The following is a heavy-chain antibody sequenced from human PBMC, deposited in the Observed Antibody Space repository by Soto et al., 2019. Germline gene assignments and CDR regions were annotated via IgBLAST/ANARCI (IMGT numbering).Heavy chain of an antibody. CDR2: IIPIFGTA. Sequence: ASVKVSCKASGGTFSSYAISWVRQAPGQGLEWMGGIIPIFGTANYAQKFQGRVTITADESTSTAYMELSSLRSEDTAVYYCARDRPPDILTVYYIGGWSAPWGQGTLVPVSS. CDR3: ARDRPPDILTVYYIGGWSAP. J-gene: IGHJ5*02. D-gene: IGHD3-9*01. V-gene: IGHV1-69*13. CDR1: GGTFSSYA.